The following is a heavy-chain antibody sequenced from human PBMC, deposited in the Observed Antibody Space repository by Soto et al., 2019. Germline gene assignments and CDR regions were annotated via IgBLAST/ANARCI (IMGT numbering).Heavy chain of an antibody. CDR2: IYYSGST. D-gene: IGHD2-15*01. V-gene: IGHV4-39*01. Sequence: QLQLQESGPGLVKPSETLSLTCTVSGGSISSSSYYWGWIRQPPGKGLEWIGSIYYSGSTYYNPSYKSRVTISVDTSKNQFSLTLSSVTAADTAVYYCARRVVVVVAPNDAFDIWGQGTMVTVSS. CDR3: ARRVVVVVAPNDAFDI. CDR1: GGSISSSSYY. J-gene: IGHJ3*02.